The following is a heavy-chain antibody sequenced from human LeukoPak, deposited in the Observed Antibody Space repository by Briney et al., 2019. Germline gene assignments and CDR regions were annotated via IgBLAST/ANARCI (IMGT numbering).Heavy chain of an antibody. CDR3: ARYGAATIARFDY. D-gene: IGHD5-24*01. CDR1: GGPISSYY. J-gene: IGHJ4*02. CDR2: IYYSGST. V-gene: IGHV4-59*08. Sequence: SETLSLTCTVSGGPISSYYWSWIRQPPGKGLEWIGYIYYSGSTIYNPSLKSRVTMSVDTSKNQFSLNLTSVTAADTAVYYCARYGAATIARFDYWGQGTLVTVSS.